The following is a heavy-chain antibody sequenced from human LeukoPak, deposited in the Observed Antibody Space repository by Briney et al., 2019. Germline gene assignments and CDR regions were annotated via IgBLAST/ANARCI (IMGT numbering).Heavy chain of an antibody. CDR2: INHSGST. J-gene: IGHJ4*02. CDR1: GGSLNGYY. CDR3: ARGASSWSPLDY. D-gene: IGHD6-13*01. V-gene: IGHV4-34*01. Sequence: PSETLSLTCAVYGGSLNGYYWTWLRQPLGKGLEWIGEINHSGSTNYNPSHKSRVTIAVDMSKNQFSLKLRSVTAADTAVYYCARGASSWSPLDYWGQGTLVTVSS.